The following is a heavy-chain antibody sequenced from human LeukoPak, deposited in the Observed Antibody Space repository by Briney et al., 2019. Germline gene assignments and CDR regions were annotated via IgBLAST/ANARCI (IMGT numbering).Heavy chain of an antibody. CDR1: GGTFSSYA. Sequence: SVKVSCKASGGTFSSYAISWVRQAPGQGLEWMGGIIPIFGTANYAQKFQGRVTITADESTSTAYMELSSLRSEDTAVYYCARAEVCGGDCYSNWFDPWAREPWSPSPQ. CDR3: ARAEVCGGDCYSNWFDP. V-gene: IGHV1-69*13. J-gene: IGHJ5*02. CDR2: IIPIFGTA. D-gene: IGHD2-21*02.